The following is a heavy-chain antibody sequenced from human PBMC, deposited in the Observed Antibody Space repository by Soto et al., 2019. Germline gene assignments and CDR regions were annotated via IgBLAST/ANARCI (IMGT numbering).Heavy chain of an antibody. CDR2: IHYSARA. D-gene: IGHD2-15*01. CDR3: AREHDPHCSGRRCYMGAMDG. Sequence: QVQLQGSGPGLVKPSRTLSLTCTVSGGSIDRGDYYWTWIRQPPGKGLEWLGHIHYSARAQYKSSLKRRITISVETSMNVFSLKLNSVTAADTAVYYCAREHDPHCSGRRCYMGAMDGWGQGATVTVSS. V-gene: IGHV4-30-4*01. J-gene: IGHJ6*01. CDR1: GGSIDRGDYY.